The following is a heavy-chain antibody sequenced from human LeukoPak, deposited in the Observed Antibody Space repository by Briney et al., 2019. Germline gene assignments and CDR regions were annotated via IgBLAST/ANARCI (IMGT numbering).Heavy chain of an antibody. D-gene: IGHD3-10*02. V-gene: IGHV3-30*18. CDR3: AELGITMIGGV. J-gene: IGHJ6*04. Sequence: PGGSLRLSCAASGFTFSRYGMHWVRQAPGKGLEWVAVISFDGSNKYSTDSVKGRFTISRDNAKNSLYLQMNSLRAEDTAVYYCAELGITMIGGVWGKGTTVTISS. CDR2: ISFDGSNK. CDR1: GFTFSRYG.